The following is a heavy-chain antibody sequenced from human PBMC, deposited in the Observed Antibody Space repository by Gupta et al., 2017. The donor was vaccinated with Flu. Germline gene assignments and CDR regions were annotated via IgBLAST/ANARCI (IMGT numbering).Heavy chain of an antibody. J-gene: IGHJ4*02. CDR3: ASTRGGYDYVWGSYRRDYYFDY. CDR1: GGSFSGYY. CDR2: INHSGST. V-gene: IGHV4-34*01. D-gene: IGHD3-16*02. Sequence: QVQLQQWGAGLLQPSETLSLTCAVYGGSFSGYYWSWIRQPPGKGLEWIGEINHSGSTNYNPSLKSRVTISVDTSKNQFSLKLSSVTAADTAVYYCASTRGGYDYVWGSYRRDYYFDYWGQGTLVTVSS.